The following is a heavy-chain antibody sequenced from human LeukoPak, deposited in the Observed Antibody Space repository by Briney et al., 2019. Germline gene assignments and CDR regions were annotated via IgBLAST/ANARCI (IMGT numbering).Heavy chain of an antibody. CDR2: FSRSSSTI. CDR1: GLTFSTSS. Sequence: GGSLRLSCEVSGLTFSTSSMHWVRQAPGKGLEWVSYFSRSSSTIYYADSVKGRFTISRDNAKNSLYLQMNSLRDEDTAVYYCARGYCSGGSCYSDYWGQGTLVTVSS. J-gene: IGHJ4*02. V-gene: IGHV3-48*02. D-gene: IGHD2-15*01. CDR3: ARGYCSGGSCYSDY.